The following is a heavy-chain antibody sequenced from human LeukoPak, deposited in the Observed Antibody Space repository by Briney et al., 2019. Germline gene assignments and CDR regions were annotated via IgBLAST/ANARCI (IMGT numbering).Heavy chain of an antibody. V-gene: IGHV1-69*05. J-gene: IGHJ4*02. CDR2: IIPIFGTA. CDR1: GGTFSSYA. D-gene: IGHD5-12*01. CDR3: ARGDDSGYVPGGY. Sequence: SVKVSCKASGGTFSSYAISWVRQAPGQGLEWMGGIIPIFGTANYAQKFQGRVTMTRNTSISTAYMELSSLRSEDTAVYYCARGDDSGYVPGGYWGQGTLVTVSS.